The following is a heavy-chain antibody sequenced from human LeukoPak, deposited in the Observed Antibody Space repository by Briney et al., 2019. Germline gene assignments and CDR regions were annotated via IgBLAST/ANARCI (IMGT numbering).Heavy chain of an antibody. CDR2: ICSSGHI. CDR1: GFTFNTYA. D-gene: IGHD4-17*01. Sequence: GGSLRLSCSASGFTFNTYAMHWVRQAPGKGLEYVPGICSSGHIHYADSVKGRLTISRDNSQNTLYLQMGSLRPEEPAVYYRWKDRVYGDGHWASPFDYWGQGTLVTVSS. V-gene: IGHV3-64D*06. J-gene: IGHJ4*02. CDR3: WKDRVYGDGHWASPFDY.